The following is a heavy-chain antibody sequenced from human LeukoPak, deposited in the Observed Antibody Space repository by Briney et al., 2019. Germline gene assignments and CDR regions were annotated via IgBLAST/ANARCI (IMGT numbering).Heavy chain of an antibody. CDR2: INHSGST. D-gene: IGHD3-10*01. V-gene: IGHV4-34*01. J-gene: IGHJ4*02. CDR1: GGSFSGYY. Sequence: SETLSLTCAVYGGSFSGYYWSWSRQPPGKGLEWIGEINHSGSTNYNPSLKSRVTISVDTSKNQFSLKLSSVTAADTAVYYCARQVVRGVISYWGQGTLVTVSS. CDR3: ARQVVRGVISY.